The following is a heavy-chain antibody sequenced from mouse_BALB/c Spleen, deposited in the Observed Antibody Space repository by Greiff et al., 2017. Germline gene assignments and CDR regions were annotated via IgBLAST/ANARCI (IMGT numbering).Heavy chain of an antibody. V-gene: IGHV14-3*02. J-gene: IGHJ1*01. D-gene: IGHD1-1*01. CDR1: GFNIKDTY. CDR2: IDPANGNT. CDR3: AKRYGSSYRYFDV. Sequence: EVQLQQSGAELVKPGASVKLSCTASGFNIKDTYMHWVKQRPEQGLEWIGRIDPANGNTKYDPKFQGKATITADTSSNTAYLQLSSLTSEDTAVYYCAKRYGSSYRYFDVWGAGTTVTVSS.